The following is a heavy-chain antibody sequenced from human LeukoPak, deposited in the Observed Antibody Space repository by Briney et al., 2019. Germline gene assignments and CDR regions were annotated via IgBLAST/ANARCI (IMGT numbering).Heavy chain of an antibody. CDR1: GFTFSSYS. D-gene: IGHD3-3*01. CDR3: ARESGITIFGVVTPDFDY. J-gene: IGHJ4*02. Sequence: GGSLRLSCAASGFTFSSYSMNWVRQAPGKGLEWVSYISSSSSTIYYADSVKGRFTISRDNAKNSLYLQMNSLRAEDTAVYYCARESGITIFGVVTPDFDYWGQGTLVTVSS. V-gene: IGHV3-48*01. CDR2: ISSSSSTI.